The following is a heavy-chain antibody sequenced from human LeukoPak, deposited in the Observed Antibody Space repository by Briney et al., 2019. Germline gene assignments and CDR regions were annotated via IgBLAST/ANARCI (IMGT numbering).Heavy chain of an antibody. Sequence: ASVKVSCKASGYSFTGFYMHWVRQAPGQGLEWMGRINPNSGGTNYAQKFQGRVTMTRDTSISTAYMELSRLRSDDTAVYYCAKDPYSARVHKDVWGKGTKGT. CDR2: INPNSGGT. CDR1: GYSFTGFY. V-gene: IGHV1-2*06. J-gene: IGHJ6*03. CDR3: AKDPYSARVHKDV. D-gene: IGHD6-25*01.